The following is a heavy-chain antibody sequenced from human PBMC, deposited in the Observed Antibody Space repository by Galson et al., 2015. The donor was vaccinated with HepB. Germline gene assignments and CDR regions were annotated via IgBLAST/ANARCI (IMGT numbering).Heavy chain of an antibody. CDR2: ISAYNGNT. D-gene: IGHD3-10*01. J-gene: IGHJ4*02. CDR1: GYTFTSYG. V-gene: IGHV1-18*04. CDR3: ARVSMVRGPFDY. Sequence: SVKVSCKAPGYTFTSYGISWVRQAPGQGLEWMGWISAYNGNTNYAQKLQGRVTMTTDTSTSTAYMELRSLRSDDTAVYYCARVSMVRGPFDYWGQGTLVTVSS.